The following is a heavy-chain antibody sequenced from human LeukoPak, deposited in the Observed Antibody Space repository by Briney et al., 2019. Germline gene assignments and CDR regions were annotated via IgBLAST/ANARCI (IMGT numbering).Heavy chain of an antibody. J-gene: IGHJ3*02. CDR2: ISYDGSNK. Sequence: GGSLRLSCAASGFTFSSYAMHWVRQAPGKGLEWVAVISYDGSNKYYADSVKGRFTISRDNSKNTLYLQMNSLRAEDTAVYYCARGAFFDCSSTSCFPRDAFDIWGQGTMVTVSS. CDR3: ARGAFFDCSSTSCFPRDAFDI. V-gene: IGHV3-30-3*01. D-gene: IGHD2-2*01. CDR1: GFTFSSYA.